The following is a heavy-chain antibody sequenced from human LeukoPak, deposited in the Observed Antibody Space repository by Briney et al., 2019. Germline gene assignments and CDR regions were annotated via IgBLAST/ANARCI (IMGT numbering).Heavy chain of an antibody. CDR3: ARRVGGVDAFDL. V-gene: IGHV5-51*01. J-gene: IGHJ3*01. CDR2: IYPDDSDT. CDR1: GYDFTNYW. D-gene: IGHD1-26*01. Sequence: GESLKISCKGSGYDFTNYWIGWVRRMPGKGLELMGIIYPDDSDTIYRPSFQGQVNISDDKSINTAYLQWSSLKASDTAMYYCARRVGGVDAFDLWGQGTMVTVSS.